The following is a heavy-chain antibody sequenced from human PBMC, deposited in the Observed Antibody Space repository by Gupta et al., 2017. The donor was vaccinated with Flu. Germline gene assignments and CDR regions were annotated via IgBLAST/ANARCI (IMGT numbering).Heavy chain of an antibody. CDR1: GDSVSSPTNY. CDR3: ARSQMATVVTYFDS. V-gene: IGHV4-61*01. D-gene: IGHD2-21*01. J-gene: IGHJ4*02. Sequence: GDSVSSPTNYWNWIRQSPGKGLEWIGYLYYNERTNYNPSLKSRVTLSADTSKNQFSLKMTSVTAADTAVYYCARSQMATVVTYFDSWGQGSLVTVSS. CDR2: LYYNERT.